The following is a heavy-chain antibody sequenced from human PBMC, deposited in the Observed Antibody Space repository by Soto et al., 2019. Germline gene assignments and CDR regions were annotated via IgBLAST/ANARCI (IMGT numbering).Heavy chain of an antibody. V-gene: IGHV1-3*01. J-gene: IGHJ5*02. D-gene: IGHD2-2*01. CDR3: ARGIATGQLQP. CDR2: INPDNGNT. Sequence: ASVKVSCKASGYTFTRYTTNWVRQAPGQRLEWMGWINPDNGNTKSSQKFQDRVIITRDTSASTAYMDLSSLRSEDTAVYYCARGIATGQLQPWGQGTLVTVSS. CDR1: GYTFTRYT.